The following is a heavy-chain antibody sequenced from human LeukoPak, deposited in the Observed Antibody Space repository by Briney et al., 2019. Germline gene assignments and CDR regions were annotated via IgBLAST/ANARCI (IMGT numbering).Heavy chain of an antibody. D-gene: IGHD4-17*01. CDR3: ARDPLHYGDYVDWDY. CDR1: GYTFTGYY. CDR2: INPNSGGT. V-gene: IGHV1-2*02. J-gene: IGHJ4*02. Sequence: ASVKVSCKASGYTFTGYYMHWVRQAPGQGLEWMGWINPNSGGTNYAQKFQGRVTMTRDTSISTVYMELSSLRSEDTAVYYCARDPLHYGDYVDWDYWGQGTLVTVSS.